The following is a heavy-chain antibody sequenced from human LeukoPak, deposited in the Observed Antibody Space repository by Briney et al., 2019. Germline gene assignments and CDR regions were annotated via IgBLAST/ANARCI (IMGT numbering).Heavy chain of an antibody. D-gene: IGHD1-26*01. CDR2: IYYSGST. CDR3: ASGGEWELQWVIYY. Sequence: KPSETLSLTCTVSGGSICSYYWSWIRQPPGKGLEWIGYIYYSGSTNYNPSLKSRVTISVDTSKNQFSLKLSSVTAADTAVYYCASGGEWELQWVIYYWGQGTLVTVSS. CDR1: GGSICSYY. V-gene: IGHV4-59*01. J-gene: IGHJ4*02.